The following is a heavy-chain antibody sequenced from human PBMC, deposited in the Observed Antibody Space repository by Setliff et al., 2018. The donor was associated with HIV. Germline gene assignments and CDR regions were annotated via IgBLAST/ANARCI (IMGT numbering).Heavy chain of an antibody. J-gene: IGHJ4*02. V-gene: IGHV1-18*01. CDR3: VSIGPGG. Sequence: RASVKVSCKTSGYTFRIYGIIWVRQAPGQGLEWMGWISPYNGNTAYAQKLQGRLTMTIDTSTTTAYVDLRSLTYDDTAVYYCVSIGPGGWGQGTLVTVSS. CDR1: GYTFRIYG. CDR2: ISPYNGNT.